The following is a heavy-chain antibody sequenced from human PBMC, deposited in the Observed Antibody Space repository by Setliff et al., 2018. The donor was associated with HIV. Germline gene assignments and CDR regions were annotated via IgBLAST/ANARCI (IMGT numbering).Heavy chain of an antibody. Sequence: PSETLSLTCTVPGGSISSGGYYWSWIRQHPGKGLEWIGYIFYSGSTYYNPSLKSRVTISVDTSKNQFSLKLSSVTAADTAVYYCARHARNSAIGTSWFDPWGQGTLVTSPQ. CDR1: GGSISSGGYY. CDR2: IFYSGST. D-gene: IGHD6-13*01. CDR3: ARHARNSAIGTSWFDP. J-gene: IGHJ5*02. V-gene: IGHV4-31*03.